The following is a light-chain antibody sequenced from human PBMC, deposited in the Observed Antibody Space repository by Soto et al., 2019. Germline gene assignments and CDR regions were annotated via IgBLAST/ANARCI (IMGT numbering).Light chain of an antibody. J-gene: IGLJ2*01. V-gene: IGLV3-25*03. CDR3: QSSDSSGTYPI. Sequence: SYELTQAPSVSVSPGQTARITCSGEVLPKQLAYWYQQKPGQAPVMVIRKDSERPSGIPERFSGSSSGTTVTLTISGVQAEDEADYYCQSSDSSGTYPIFGGGTKLTVL. CDR2: KDS. CDR1: VLPKQL.